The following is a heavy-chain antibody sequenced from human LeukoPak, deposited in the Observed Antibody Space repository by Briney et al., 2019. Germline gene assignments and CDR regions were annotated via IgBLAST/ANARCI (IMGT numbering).Heavy chain of an antibody. Sequence: GGSLRLSCAASGFTVSTNYMSWVRQAPGKGLEWVSEIYSGGSTYYAASVKGRFSISRDTSKNTVYLQMNSLRGEDTAVYHCARDLREHGAFDIWGQGTMVSVSS. CDR1: GFTVSTNY. CDR2: IYSGGST. D-gene: IGHD1-26*01. V-gene: IGHV3-53*01. J-gene: IGHJ3*02. CDR3: ARDLREHGAFDI.